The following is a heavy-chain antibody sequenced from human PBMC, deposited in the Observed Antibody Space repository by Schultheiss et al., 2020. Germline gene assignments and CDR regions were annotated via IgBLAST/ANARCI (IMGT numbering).Heavy chain of an antibody. J-gene: IGHJ4*02. V-gene: IGHV3-21*01. Sequence: GESLKISCAASGFTFGTYSMNWVRQAPGKGLEWVASINRRPSYIYYADSVKGRFTISRDNAKNALYLQMNSLRSDDTAVYYCARDDSGSYDEPRVSAEIDSWGQGTLVTVSS. CDR3: ARDDSGSYDEPRVSAEIDS. CDR2: INRRPSYI. CDR1: GFTFGTYS. D-gene: IGHD1-26*01.